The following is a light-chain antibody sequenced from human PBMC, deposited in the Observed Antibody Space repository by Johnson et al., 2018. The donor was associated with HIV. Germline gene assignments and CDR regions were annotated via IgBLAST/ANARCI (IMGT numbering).Light chain of an antibody. CDR2: DNN. Sequence: QSVLTQPPSVSAAPGQRVSISCSGSSSNIGNNYVSWYQQVPGTAPKLLIYDNNRRPSGIPDRFSGSKSGTSATLGITGLPTADEADYYCGTWDSSRRTAFFGTGPKVTVL. V-gene: IGLV1-51*01. J-gene: IGLJ1*01. CDR3: GTWDSSRRTAF. CDR1: SSNIGNNY.